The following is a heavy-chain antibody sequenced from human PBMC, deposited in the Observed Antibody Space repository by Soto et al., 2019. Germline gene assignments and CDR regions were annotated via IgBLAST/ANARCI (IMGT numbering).Heavy chain of an antibody. CDR1: GFTFSSYA. D-gene: IGHD3-16*01. V-gene: IGHV3-23*01. J-gene: IGHJ4*02. CDR2: ISSSGGST. Sequence: EVQLLESGGGLVQPGGSLRLSCAASGFTFSSYAMSWVRQAPGKGLEWVSAISSSGGSTYYTDSVKGRFIISRDNSKNTLYLQMNSLRADDTAMYYCAKEVIGGVGDYWGQGTLVSVSS. CDR3: AKEVIGGVGDY.